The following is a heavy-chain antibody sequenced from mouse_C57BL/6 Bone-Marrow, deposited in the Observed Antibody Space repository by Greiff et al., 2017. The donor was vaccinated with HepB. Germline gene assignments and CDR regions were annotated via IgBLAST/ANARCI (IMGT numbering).Heavy chain of an antibody. CDR1: GYTFTDHT. CDR3: ARGGPRSSPWFAY. CDR2: IYPRDGST. D-gene: IGHD1-1*01. J-gene: IGHJ3*01. Sequence: VQLQESDAELVKPGASVKISCKVSGYTFTDHTIHWMKQRPEQGLEWIGYIYPRDGSTKYNEKFKGKATLTADKSSSTAYMQLNSLTSEDSAVYFCARGGPRSSPWFAYWGQGTLVTVSA. V-gene: IGHV1-78*01.